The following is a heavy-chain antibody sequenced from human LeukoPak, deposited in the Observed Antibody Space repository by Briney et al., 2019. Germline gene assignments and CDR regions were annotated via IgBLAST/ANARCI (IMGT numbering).Heavy chain of an antibody. Sequence: ASVTVSCKASGYTFTSYDINWVRQATGQGLEWLGWMNPNSGNTGYAQKFQGRVTMTRNTSISTAYMELSSLRSEDTAVYYCARGESEQPFRGYYYYYYMDVWGKGTTVTVSS. CDR2: MNPNSGNT. CDR3: ARGESEQPFRGYYYYYYMDV. CDR1: GYTFTSYD. V-gene: IGHV1-8*01. J-gene: IGHJ6*03. D-gene: IGHD1-26*01.